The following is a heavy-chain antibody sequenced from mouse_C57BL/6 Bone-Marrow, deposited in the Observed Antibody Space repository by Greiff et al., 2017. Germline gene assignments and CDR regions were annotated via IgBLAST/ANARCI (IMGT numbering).Heavy chain of an antibody. CDR1: GYTFTSYW. Sequence: VQLQQSGAELVKPGASVKLSCKASGYTFTSYWMQWVKQRPGQGLEWIGEIDPSDSYTNYNQKFKGKATLTVDTSSSTAYMQLSSLTSEDSAVYYWASPPYYYGSSFYAMDYWGQGTSVTVSS. CDR2: IDPSDSYT. J-gene: IGHJ4*01. D-gene: IGHD1-1*01. CDR3: ASPPYYYGSSFYAMDY. V-gene: IGHV1-50*01.